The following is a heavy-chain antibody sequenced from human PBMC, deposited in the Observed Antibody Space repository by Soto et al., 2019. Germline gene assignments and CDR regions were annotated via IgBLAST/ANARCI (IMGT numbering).Heavy chain of an antibody. D-gene: IGHD3-3*01. CDR3: ARGRYENYYDGMDV. V-gene: IGHV3-33*01. Sequence: QVHLVESGGVVVQPGRSLRLSCAASGFTFSSYGMHWVRQAPGKGLWWVAVIWSDGSNKYYADSVKGRFTISRDNYKNTLYLQMNSLRAEDTAVYYCARGRYENYYDGMDVWGQGTTVTVSS. CDR2: IWSDGSNK. J-gene: IGHJ6*02. CDR1: GFTFSSYG.